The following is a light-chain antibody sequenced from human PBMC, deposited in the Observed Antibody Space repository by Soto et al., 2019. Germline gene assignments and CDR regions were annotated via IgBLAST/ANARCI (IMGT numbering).Light chain of an antibody. CDR3: SSYTSSSTLV. J-gene: IGLJ2*01. CDR1: SSDVGTHNL. V-gene: IGLV2-14*02. CDR2: EDT. Sequence: QSALTQPASVSGSPGQSITISCSGASSDVGTHNLVSWYQHRPTKAPKLMIYEDTKRPSGISSRFSGSTSGNTASLTISGLQAEDEADYYCSSYTSSSTLVFGGGTKLTVL.